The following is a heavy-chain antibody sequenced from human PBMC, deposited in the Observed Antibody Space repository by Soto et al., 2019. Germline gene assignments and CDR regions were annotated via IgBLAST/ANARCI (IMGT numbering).Heavy chain of an antibody. J-gene: IGHJ4*02. CDR1: GGTFSNSP. CDR3: ARGRTIFGVVNFDY. CDR2: VIPIFSVM. Sequence: QVQLVQSGPEVKKPGSSVKVSCKASGGTFSNSPIAWVRLAPGQGLEWMGGVIPIFSVMKYAGKFQGRVTFTADDSTSTVYMELSSLTSEDTAVYYCARGRTIFGVVNFDYWGQGTPVTVSS. D-gene: IGHD3-3*01. V-gene: IGHV1-69*01.